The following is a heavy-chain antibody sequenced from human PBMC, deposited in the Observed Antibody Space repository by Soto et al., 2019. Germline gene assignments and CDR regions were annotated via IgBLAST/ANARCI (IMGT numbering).Heavy chain of an antibody. D-gene: IGHD4-17*01. J-gene: IGHJ4*02. CDR1: GGSVNNKTYY. CDR3: ARTTAVPNSLRSRYYFDY. V-gene: IGHV4-61*01. Sequence: SETLSLTCSVSGGSVNNKTYYWSWIRQPPXKRLEWIGYVYYSGTTNYNPSLKSRVSISVDTSKNQFSLSLSSVTAADTALYYCARTTAVPNSLRSRYYFDYWGQGTLVTVSS. CDR2: VYYSGTT.